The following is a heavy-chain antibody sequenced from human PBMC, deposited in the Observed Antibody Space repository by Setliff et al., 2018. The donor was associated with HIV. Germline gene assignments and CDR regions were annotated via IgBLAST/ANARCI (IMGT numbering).Heavy chain of an antibody. Sequence: LSLTCSVSGGSISSTSYYWGWIRQPPGKGLEWVGRITAKFNGYVKEYAASVQGRFTISRDDSKGSLFLQMNNLKTEDTAVYYCVRAAAGLDIWSQKILVTVSS. J-gene: IGHJ4*02. CDR1: GGSISSTSYY. V-gene: IGHV3-72*01. D-gene: IGHD3-16*01. CDR2: ITAKFNGYVK. CDR3: VRAAAGLDI.